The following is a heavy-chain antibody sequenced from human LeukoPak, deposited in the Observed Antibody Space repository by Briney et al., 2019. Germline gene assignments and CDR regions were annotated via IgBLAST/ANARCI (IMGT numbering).Heavy chain of an antibody. Sequence: SETLSLTCTVSGGSISSSSYYWGWNRQPPGKGLEWIGSIYYSGSTYYNPSLKSRVTISVDTSKNQFSLKLSSVTAADTAVYYCARPYGLLLDAFDIWGQGTMVTVSS. J-gene: IGHJ3*02. CDR1: GGSISSSSYY. CDR3: ARPYGLLLDAFDI. D-gene: IGHD3-22*01. V-gene: IGHV4-39*01. CDR2: IYYSGST.